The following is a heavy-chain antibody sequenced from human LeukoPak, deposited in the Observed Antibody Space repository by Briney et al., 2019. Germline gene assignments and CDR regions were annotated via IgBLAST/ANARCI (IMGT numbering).Heavy chain of an antibody. D-gene: IGHD3-10*01. J-gene: IGHJ6*03. CDR3: TRGYPDYYYYMDV. CDR1: GFTFSSYG. CDR2: ISGSGGST. Sequence: PGGSLRLSCAASGFTFSSYGMSWVRQAPGKGLEWVSAISGSGGSTYYADSVKGRFTISRDNSKNTLYLQMNSLKTEDTAVYYCTRGYPDYYYYMDVWGKGTTVTVSS. V-gene: IGHV3-23*01.